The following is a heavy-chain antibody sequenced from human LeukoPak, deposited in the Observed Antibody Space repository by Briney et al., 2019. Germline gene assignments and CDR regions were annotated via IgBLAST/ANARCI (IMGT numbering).Heavy chain of an antibody. Sequence: GGSLRLSCAASGFTFSSYAMSWVRQAPGKGPEWVSAISGSGYSTYYADSVKGRFTISRDNSKNTLYLQVNSLRAEDTAVYYCAKPPYGNSDYYPFDSWGQGTLVSVSS. CDR3: AKPPYGNSDYYPFDS. J-gene: IGHJ4*02. V-gene: IGHV3-23*01. D-gene: IGHD3-22*01. CDR1: GFTFSSYA. CDR2: ISGSGYST.